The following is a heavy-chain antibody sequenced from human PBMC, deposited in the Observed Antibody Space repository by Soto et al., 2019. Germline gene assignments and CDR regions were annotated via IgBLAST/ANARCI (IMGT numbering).Heavy chain of an antibody. CDR1: GGSISSGDYY. Sequence: SETLSLTCTVSGGSISSGDYYWSWIRQPPGKGLEWIGYIYYSGSTYYNPSLKSRVTISVDTSKNQFSLKLSSVTAADTAVYYCARDGHYYDSSGYWEYGYFDYWGQGTLVTVSS. J-gene: IGHJ4*02. CDR3: ARDGHYYDSSGYWEYGYFDY. CDR2: IYYSGST. V-gene: IGHV4-30-4*01. D-gene: IGHD3-22*01.